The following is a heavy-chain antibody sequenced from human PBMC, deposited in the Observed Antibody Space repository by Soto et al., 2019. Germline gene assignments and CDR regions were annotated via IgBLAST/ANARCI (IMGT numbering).Heavy chain of an antibody. CDR2: ISYDGSNK. D-gene: IGHD4-17*01. Sequence: SLRLSCAASGFTFSSYGMHWVRQAPGKGLEWVAVISYDGSNKYYADSVKGRFTISRDNSKNTLYLQMNSLRAEDTAVYYCARTRPYGAYPPGYWGQGTLVTVSS. J-gene: IGHJ4*02. CDR3: ARTRPYGAYPPGY. V-gene: IGHV3-30*03. CDR1: GFTFSSYG.